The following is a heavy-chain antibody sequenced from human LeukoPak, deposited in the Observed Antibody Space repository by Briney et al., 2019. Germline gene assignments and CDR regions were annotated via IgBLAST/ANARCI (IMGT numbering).Heavy chain of an antibody. V-gene: IGHV3-33*06. D-gene: IGHD2-8*02. CDR1: GFTFSTHG. Sequence: PGGSLRLSCAASGFTFSTHGMHWVRQAPGKGLEWVALIWYDGTNKFYADSVKGRFTISRDNSMNALYLQMNSLRAEDTAVYYCAKDVSPGGHYRPPNYWGQGTLVTVSS. J-gene: IGHJ4*02. CDR2: IWYDGTNK. CDR3: AKDVSPGGHYRPPNY.